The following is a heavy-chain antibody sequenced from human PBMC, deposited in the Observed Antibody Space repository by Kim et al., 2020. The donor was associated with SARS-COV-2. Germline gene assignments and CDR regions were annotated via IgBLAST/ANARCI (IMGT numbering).Heavy chain of an antibody. V-gene: IGHV4-4*07. D-gene: IGHD3-22*01. J-gene: IGHJ4*02. CDR3: ARDQVHYDSSGYVN. Sequence: NPSLKSRVTMSVDTAKNQFSLKLSSVTAADTDVYYCARDQVHYDSSGYVNWGQGTLVTVSS.